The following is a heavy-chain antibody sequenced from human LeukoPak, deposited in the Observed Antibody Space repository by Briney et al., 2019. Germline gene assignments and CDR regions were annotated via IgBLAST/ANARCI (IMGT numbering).Heavy chain of an antibody. CDR1: GFTFSSYS. V-gene: IGHV3-48*04. D-gene: IGHD1-26*01. Sequence: PGGSLRLSCAASGFTFSSYSMNWVRQAPGKGLEWISYITSSSSSMYYADSVKGRLTISRDNAKNSLYLQMNSLRAEDTAVYYCARVSGSYGDSAYWGQGTLVTVSS. CDR2: ITSSSSSM. CDR3: ARVSGSYGDSAY. J-gene: IGHJ4*02.